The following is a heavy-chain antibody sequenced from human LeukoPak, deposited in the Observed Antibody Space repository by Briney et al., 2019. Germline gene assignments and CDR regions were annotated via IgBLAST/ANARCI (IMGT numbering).Heavy chain of an antibody. V-gene: IGHV3-64*01. CDR1: GFTFSSYA. D-gene: IGHD3-3*01. J-gene: IGHJ4*02. CDR2: ISSNGGST. Sequence: GGSRRLSCAASGFTFSSYAMHWVRQAPGKGLEYVSAISSNGGSTYYANSVKGRFTISRDNSKNTLYLQMNSLRAEDTAVYYCAREPWYYDFWSGYQPDDYWGQGTLVTVSS. CDR3: AREPWYYDFWSGYQPDDY.